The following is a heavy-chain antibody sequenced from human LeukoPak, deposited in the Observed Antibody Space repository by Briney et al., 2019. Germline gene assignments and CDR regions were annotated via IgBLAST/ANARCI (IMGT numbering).Heavy chain of an antibody. V-gene: IGHV3-21*01. D-gene: IGHD4-17*01. CDR3: AKSLTTYGFDM. CDR2: ISSTSAYI. CDR1: GFALKSYS. Sequence: GGSLRLSCAGSGFALKSYSLSWVRQAPGKGLEWVSSISSTSAYIYYADSVKGRFTISRDNVDNVVYLQMNSLGAEDTAVYYCAKSLTTYGFDMWGQGTMVTVSS. J-gene: IGHJ3*02.